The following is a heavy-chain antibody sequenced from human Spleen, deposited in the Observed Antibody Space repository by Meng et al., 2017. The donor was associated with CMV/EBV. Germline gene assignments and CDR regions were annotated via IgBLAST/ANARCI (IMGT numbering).Heavy chain of an antibody. D-gene: IGHD5-12*01. J-gene: IGHJ4*02. CDR1: GFSFSTYA. Sequence: GESLKISCAASGFSFSTYAMQWVRQAPGEGLEWVAVISFDGDKKYYADSVKGRFTVSRDNSDNTLYLQMNGLRPEDTALYYCARGGYSGYGLDYWGQGTLVTVSS. CDR2: ISFDGDKK. CDR3: ARGGYSGYGLDY. V-gene: IGHV3-30-3*01.